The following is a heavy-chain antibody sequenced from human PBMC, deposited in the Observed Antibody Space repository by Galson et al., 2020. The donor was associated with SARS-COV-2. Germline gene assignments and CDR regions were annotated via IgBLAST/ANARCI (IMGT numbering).Heavy chain of an antibody. V-gene: IGHV2-70*11. D-gene: IGHD3-3*01. CDR2: IDWDDDK. CDR1: GFSLSTSGMC. J-gene: IGHJ6*02. Sequence: ESGPTLVKPTQTLTLTCTFSGFSLSTSGMCVSWIRQPPGKALEWLARIDWDDDKYYSTSLKTRLTLSKDTSKNQVVLTMTNMDPVDTATYYCARIRTLYYDCWSGYEPSDYYYGMDVWGQGTTVTVSS. CDR3: ARIRTLYYDCWSGYEPSDYYYGMDV.